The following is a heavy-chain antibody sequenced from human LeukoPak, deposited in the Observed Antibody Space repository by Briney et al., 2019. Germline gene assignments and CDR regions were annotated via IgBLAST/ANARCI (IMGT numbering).Heavy chain of an antibody. J-gene: IGHJ4*02. V-gene: IGHV1-3*01. D-gene: IGHD6-19*01. CDR1: SSTFSTYG. CDR2: INAGNGNT. Sequence: ASVKVSCKTSSSTFSTYGITWVRQAPGQGLEWMGWINAGNGNTKYSQKFQGRVTITRDTSASTAYMELSSLRSEDTAVYYCARDGYSSGWRPLDYWGQGTLVTVSS. CDR3: ARDGYSSGWRPLDY.